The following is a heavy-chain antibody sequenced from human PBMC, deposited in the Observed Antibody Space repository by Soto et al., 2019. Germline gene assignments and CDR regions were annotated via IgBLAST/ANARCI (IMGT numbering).Heavy chain of an antibody. J-gene: IGHJ5*02. CDR1: GGSIISYY. Sequence: SETLSLTCTVSGGSIISYYWSWIRQPPGKGLEWIGYIYYSGSTNYNPSLKSRVTISVDTSKNQFSLKLSSVTAADTAVYYCARDVAVAGLTTHENNWFDPWGQGTLVTVSS. D-gene: IGHD6-19*01. CDR3: ARDVAVAGLTTHENNWFDP. V-gene: IGHV4-59*01. CDR2: IYYSGST.